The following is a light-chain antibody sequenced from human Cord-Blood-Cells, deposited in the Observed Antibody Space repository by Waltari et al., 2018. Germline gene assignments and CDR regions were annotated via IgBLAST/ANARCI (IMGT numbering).Light chain of an antibody. J-gene: IGLJ1*01. CDR3: CSYAGSSTYV. Sequence: QSALTQPASVSGSPGQSITLSCTGTSSDVGRYNLVSWYQQHPGKAPKLLIYEVSKRPSGVSNRFSGSKSGNTASLTISGLQAEDEADYYCCSYAGSSTYVFGTGTKVTVL. CDR1: SSDVGRYNL. CDR2: EVS. V-gene: IGLV2-23*02.